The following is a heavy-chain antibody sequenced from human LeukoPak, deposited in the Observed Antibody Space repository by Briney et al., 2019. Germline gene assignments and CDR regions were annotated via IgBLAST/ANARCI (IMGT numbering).Heavy chain of an antibody. CDR3: ARERYYSSGNYNNRIDY. J-gene: IGHJ4*02. D-gene: IGHD3-10*01. CDR2: INPNSGGT. CDR1: GYTFIDYA. Sequence: ASVKVSCKASGYTFIDYAINWVRQAPGQGLEWMGWINPNSGGTNYAQKFQGRVTMTRDTSISTAYMELSRLRSDDTALYYCARERYYSSGNYNNRIDYWGQGTLVTVSS. V-gene: IGHV1-2*02.